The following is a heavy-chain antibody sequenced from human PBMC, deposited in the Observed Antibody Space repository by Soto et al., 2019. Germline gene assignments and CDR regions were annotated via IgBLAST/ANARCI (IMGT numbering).Heavy chain of an antibody. J-gene: IGHJ4*02. CDR3: ARASQRTLDY. CDR1: GFTVSSNY. V-gene: IGHV3-53*01. CDR2: IYSGGST. Sequence: EVQLMESGGGLIQPGGSLRLSCAASGFTVSSNYMSWVRQAPGKGLEWVSVIYSGGSTYSADSVKGRFTISRDTSKNTLYLHMNSLRAEDTAVYYCARASQRTLDYWGQGTLVTVSS.